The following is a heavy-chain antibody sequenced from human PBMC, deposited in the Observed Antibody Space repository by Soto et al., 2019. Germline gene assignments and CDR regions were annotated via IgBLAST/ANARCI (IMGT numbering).Heavy chain of an antibody. CDR2: IYSGDSDT. CDR1: GYSFTSYW. V-gene: IGHV5-51*01. D-gene: IGHD6-25*01. CDR3: VIGGSSGGFRDAYGI. Sequence: PGESLKISCKGSGYSFTSYWIGWVRQMPGKGLEWMGIIYSGDSDTRYSPSFQGQVTISADKSISTAYLQWSSLKASDTAMSYCVIGGSSGGFRDAYGIWGQGTMETDSS. J-gene: IGHJ3*02.